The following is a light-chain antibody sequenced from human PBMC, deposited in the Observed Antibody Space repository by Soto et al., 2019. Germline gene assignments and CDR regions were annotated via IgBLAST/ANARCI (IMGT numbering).Light chain of an antibody. CDR3: AAWDGSLNGWV. CDR2: GHN. Sequence: SVLTQPPSASGTPGQTVIVSCSGSSSNIEHNTVNWYQQLPGAAPKLLVYGHNQRPSGVPDRFSGSRSGASASLSISVLQSEDEAVYYCAAWDGSLNGWVFGGGTKLTVL. J-gene: IGLJ3*02. CDR1: SSNIEHNT. V-gene: IGLV1-44*01.